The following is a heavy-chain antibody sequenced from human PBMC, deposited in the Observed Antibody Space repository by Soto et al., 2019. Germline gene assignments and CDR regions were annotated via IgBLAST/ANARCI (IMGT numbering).Heavy chain of an antibody. CDR2: ISGSGGST. CDR3: AKDKPMTTVTPIDY. Sequence: HPGGSLRLSCAASGFTFSSYSMNWVRQAPGKGLEWVSAISGSGGSTYYADSVKGRFTISRDNSKNTLYLQMNSLRAEDTAVYYCAKDKPMTTVTPIDYWGQGTLVTVSS. CDR1: GFTFSSYS. V-gene: IGHV3-23*01. J-gene: IGHJ4*02. D-gene: IGHD4-17*01.